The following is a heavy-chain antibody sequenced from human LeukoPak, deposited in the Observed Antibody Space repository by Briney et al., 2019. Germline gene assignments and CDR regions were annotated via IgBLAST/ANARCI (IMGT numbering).Heavy chain of an antibody. V-gene: IGHV3-23*01. D-gene: IGHD3-3*01. CDR3: AKGGVVYKPLNYFDY. CDR1: GFTFSSYA. CDR2: ISNSGATT. J-gene: IGHJ4*02. Sequence: PGGSLRLSCAASGFTFSSYAMSWVRQAPGKGLEWVSAISNSGATTYYADSVKGRFTISRVNSKNTLYLQMNSLRAEDTAVYYCAKGGVVYKPLNYFDYWGQGTLVTVSS.